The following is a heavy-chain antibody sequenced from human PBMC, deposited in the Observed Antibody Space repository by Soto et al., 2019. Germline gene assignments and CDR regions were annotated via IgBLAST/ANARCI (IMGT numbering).Heavy chain of an antibody. V-gene: IGHV1-69*13. D-gene: IGHD3-10*01. CDR3: ARDYYGSGSYYKTFDY. Sequence: AVKVSCKASGGTFSSYAISWVRQAPGQGLEWMGGIIPIFGTANYAQKFQGRVTITADESTSTAYMELSSLRSEDTAVYYCARDYYGSGSYYKTFDYWRQGTLDTVSS. CDR1: GGTFSSYA. CDR2: IIPIFGTA. J-gene: IGHJ4*02.